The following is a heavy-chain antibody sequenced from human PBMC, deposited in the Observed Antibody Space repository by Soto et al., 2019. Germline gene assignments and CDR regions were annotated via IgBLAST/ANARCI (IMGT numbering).Heavy chain of an antibody. CDR3: ARVPRIIGHDNWFGP. J-gene: IGHJ5*02. CDR2: ISRNSDII. CDR1: GFTFSNYD. Sequence: PGGSLRLSCVGYGFTFSNYDMNWVRQAPGKGLEWISYISRNSDIIHYADSFKGRFTISRDNAKNSLNLQMNSLRDEDTAVYYCARVPRIIGHDNWFGPWGQGT. V-gene: IGHV3-48*02. D-gene: IGHD3-3*01.